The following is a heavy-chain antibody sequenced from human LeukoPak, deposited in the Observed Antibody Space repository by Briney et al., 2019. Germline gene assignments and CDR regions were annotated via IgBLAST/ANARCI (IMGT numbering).Heavy chain of an antibody. J-gene: IGHJ4*02. CDR3: ARGLFDFDY. D-gene: IGHD3-10*01. CDR1: GFTFSSYW. CDR2: IKQDGSEK. V-gene: IGHV3-7*03. Sequence: GGSLRLSCAASGFTFSSYWMSWVRQAPGKGLEWVANIKQDGSEKYYVDSAKGRFTISRDNSKNTLYLQMNSLRAEDTAIYYCARGLFDFDYWGQGTLVTVSS.